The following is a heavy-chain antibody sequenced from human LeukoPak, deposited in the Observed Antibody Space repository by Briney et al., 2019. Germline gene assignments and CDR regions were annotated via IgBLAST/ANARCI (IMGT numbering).Heavy chain of an antibody. CDR2: MNSDGSRT. J-gene: IGHJ6*02. Sequence: QPGGSLRLSCAASGFTFGSYWMHWVRQAPGKGLVWVSQMNSDGSRTNYADSMKGLFTISRDNAKNTLYLHMNSLRPEDTAVYYCAREGYCSGGSCYSESYYYGMDVWGQGTTVTVSS. CDR3: AREGYCSGGSCYSESYYYGMDV. CDR1: GFTFGSYW. D-gene: IGHD2-15*01. V-gene: IGHV3-74*01.